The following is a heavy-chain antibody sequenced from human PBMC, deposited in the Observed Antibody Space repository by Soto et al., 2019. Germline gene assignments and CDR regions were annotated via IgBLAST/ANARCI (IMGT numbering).Heavy chain of an antibody. CDR1: GGSISSGDYY. Sequence: SETLSLTCTVSGGSISSGDYYWSWIRQPPGKGLEWIGYIYYSGSTYYNPSLKSRVTISVDTSKNQFSLKLSSVTAADTAVYYCARGLRGSGGHWYGMDVWGQGTTVTVSS. D-gene: IGHD3-10*01. CDR3: ARGLRGSGGHWYGMDV. V-gene: IGHV4-30-4*01. J-gene: IGHJ6*02. CDR2: IYYSGST.